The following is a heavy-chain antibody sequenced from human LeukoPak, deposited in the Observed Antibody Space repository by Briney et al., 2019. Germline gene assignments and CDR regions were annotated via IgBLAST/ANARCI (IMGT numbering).Heavy chain of an antibody. CDR2: IYHGGST. D-gene: IGHD1-1*01. CDR1: GGSISSYNW. V-gene: IGHV4-4*02. CDR3: ARERSTSGTDSDCYFDL. J-gene: IGHJ2*01. Sequence: SGTLSLTCAVSGGSISSYNWWSWVRQPPGKGLEWIGEIYHGGSTYYNPSLKSRVTISVDKSKNQFSLRLSSVTAADTAVYYCARERSTSGTDSDCYFDLWGRGTLVTVSS.